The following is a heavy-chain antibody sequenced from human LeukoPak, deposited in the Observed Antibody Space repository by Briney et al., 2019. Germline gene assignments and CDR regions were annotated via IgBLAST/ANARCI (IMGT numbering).Heavy chain of an antibody. CDR3: ARPDEQQLVRDAFDI. V-gene: IGHV3-21*01. CDR1: GFTFSSYS. D-gene: IGHD6-13*01. J-gene: IGHJ3*02. CDR2: ISSSSSYI. Sequence: KSGGSLRLSCAASGFTFSSYSMNWVRQAPGKGLEWVSSISSSSSYIYYAGSVKGRFTISRDNAKNSLYLQMNSLRAEDTAVYYCARPDEQQLVRDAFDIWGQGTVVTVSS.